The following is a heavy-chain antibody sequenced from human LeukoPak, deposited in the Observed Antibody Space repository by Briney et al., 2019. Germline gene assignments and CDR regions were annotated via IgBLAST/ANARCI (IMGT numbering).Heavy chain of an antibody. CDR3: AKDGAQLLYREPVWFDP. J-gene: IGHJ5*02. V-gene: IGHV3-30*02. Sequence: GGSLRLSCEASGFILRSYAMHWVRQAPGKGLEWVAFTQHDGDDKYYADSVKGRFTISRDNSKNTLYLQMNSLRAEDTAVYYCAKDGAQLLYREPVWFDPWGQGTLVTVSS. D-gene: IGHD2-2*02. CDR1: GFILRSYA. CDR2: TQHDGDDK.